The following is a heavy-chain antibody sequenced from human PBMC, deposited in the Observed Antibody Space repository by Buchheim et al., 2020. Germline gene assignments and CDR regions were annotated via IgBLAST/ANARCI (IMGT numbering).Heavy chain of an antibody. V-gene: IGHV3-48*03. CDR2: ISSSATTI. CDR3: ARFEGDDYFDY. D-gene: IGHD3-16*01. Sequence: VQLVESGGGVVQPGRSLRLSCAASGFTFSSYEMNWVRQAPGKGLEWVSYISSSATTIFYADSVEGRFTISRDSAKNSLYLQMNSLRAEDTAVYYCARFEGDDYFDYWGQGTL. J-gene: IGHJ4*02. CDR1: GFTFSSYE.